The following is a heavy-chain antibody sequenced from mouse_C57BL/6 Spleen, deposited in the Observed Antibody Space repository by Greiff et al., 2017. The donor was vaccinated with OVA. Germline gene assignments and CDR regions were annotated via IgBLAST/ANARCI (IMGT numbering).Heavy chain of an antibody. Sequence: QVQLQQSGAELVRPGASVTLSCKASGYTFTDYEMHWVKQTPVHGLEWIGAIDPETGGTAYNQKFKGKAILTADKSSSTAYMELRSLTSEDSAVYYCTRWGGDYGSSRAYAMDYWGQGTSVTVSS. V-gene: IGHV1-15*01. J-gene: IGHJ4*01. CDR2: IDPETGGT. D-gene: IGHD1-1*01. CDR1: GYTFTDYE. CDR3: TRWGGDYGSSRAYAMDY.